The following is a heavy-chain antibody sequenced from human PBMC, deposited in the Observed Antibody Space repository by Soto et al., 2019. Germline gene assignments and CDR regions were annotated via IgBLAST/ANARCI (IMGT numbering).Heavy chain of an antibody. CDR2: IYWDDDK. J-gene: IGHJ4*02. D-gene: IGHD4-17*01. CDR1: GFSLTTYDMG. Sequence: QITLKESGPTLVRPAQPLTLTCAFSGFSLTTYDMGVAWIRQPPGKALEWLALIYWDDDKRYSPSLKDRLAISKDTSRNQVVLTTTNMDPGDTATYFCAHAGDYDLLTFDHWGPGTLVTVSS. CDR3: AHAGDYDLLTFDH. V-gene: IGHV2-5*02.